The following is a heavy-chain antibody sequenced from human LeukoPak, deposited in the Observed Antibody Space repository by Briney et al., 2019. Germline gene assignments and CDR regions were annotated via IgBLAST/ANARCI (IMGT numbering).Heavy chain of an antibody. J-gene: IGHJ1*01. Sequence: ETLSLTCAVYGGSFSGYYWSWVRQAPGKGLEWVANINEEGSEKNYVDSVKGRFTISRDNAKNSLYLQMNSLRAEDTAVYFCAKDVTYQAKYFNHWGQGTLVTVSS. V-gene: IGHV3-7*03. CDR2: INEEGSEK. CDR1: GGSFSGYY. D-gene: IGHD2-2*01. CDR3: AKDVTYQAKYFNH.